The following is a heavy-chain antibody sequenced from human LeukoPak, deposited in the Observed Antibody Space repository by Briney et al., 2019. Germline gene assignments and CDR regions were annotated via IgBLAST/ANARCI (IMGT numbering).Heavy chain of an antibody. J-gene: IGHJ3*02. CDR1: GFTVSSNS. V-gene: IGHV3-53*01. D-gene: IGHD5-24*01. Sequence: GGSLRLSCTVSGFTVSSNSMSWVRQAPGKGLEWVSFIYSDNTHYSDSVKGRFTISRDNSKNTVYLQMNSLRAEDTALYYCAREKMRDDYNSEAFDIWGQGTMVSVSS. CDR2: IYSDNT. CDR3: AREKMRDDYNSEAFDI.